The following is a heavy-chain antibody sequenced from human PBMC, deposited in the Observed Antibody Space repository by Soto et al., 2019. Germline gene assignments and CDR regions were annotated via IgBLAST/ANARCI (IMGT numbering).Heavy chain of an antibody. CDR2: IHDSGST. Sequence: QVQLQESGPGLVKPSQTLSLTCTVSGGSISSRGYYWSWIRQHPGKGLEWIGYIHDSGSTYYNPALKSRVTISVNTSKNQFSLKLSSVTSADTAVYYCAREEGGGYDHRWFDPWCQGTLVTVSS. J-gene: IGHJ5*02. V-gene: IGHV4-31*03. CDR1: GGSISSRGYY. CDR3: AREEGGGYDHRWFDP. D-gene: IGHD5-12*01.